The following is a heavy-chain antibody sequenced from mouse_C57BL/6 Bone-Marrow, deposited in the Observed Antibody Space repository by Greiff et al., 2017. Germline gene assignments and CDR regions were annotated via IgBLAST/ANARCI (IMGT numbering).Heavy chain of an antibody. D-gene: IGHD1-1*01. CDR3: AISSYYGSSFDY. J-gene: IGHJ2*01. CDR2: IHPSASGT. Sequence: QVQLQQPGAELVKPGASVKVSCKASGYTFTSYWMHWVKQRPGQGLEWIGRIHPSASGTNYNQKFKGKATLTVDKSSSTAYMQLSSLTSEGSAVYYCAISSYYGSSFDYWGQGTTLTVSS. CDR1: GYTFTSYW. V-gene: IGHV1-74*01.